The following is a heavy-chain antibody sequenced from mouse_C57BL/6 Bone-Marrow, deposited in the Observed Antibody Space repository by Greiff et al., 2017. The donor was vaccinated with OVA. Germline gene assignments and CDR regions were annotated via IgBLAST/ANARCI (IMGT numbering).Heavy chain of an antibody. D-gene: IGHD4-1*01. CDR3: ARHEDTWDWFAY. V-gene: IGHV1-62-2*01. Sequence: VKLMESGAELVKPGASVKLSCKASGYTFTEYTIHWVKQRSGQGLEWIGWFYPGSGSIKYNEKFKDKATLTADKSSSTVYMELSRLTSEDSAVYFCARHEDTWDWFAYWGQGTLVTVSA. CDR2: FYPGSGSI. J-gene: IGHJ3*01. CDR1: GYTFTEYT.